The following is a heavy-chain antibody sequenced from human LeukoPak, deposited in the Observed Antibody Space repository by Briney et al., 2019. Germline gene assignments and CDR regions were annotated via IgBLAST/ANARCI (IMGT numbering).Heavy chain of an antibody. CDR3: ARHLYYDSSGSGGAFDI. V-gene: IGHV4-39*07. J-gene: IGHJ3*02. D-gene: IGHD3-22*01. CDR2: IYYSGST. Sequence: SETLSLTCTVSGGSISSSSYYWGWIRQPPGKGLEWIGSIYYSGSTYYNPSLKSRVTISVDTSKNQFSLKLSSVTAADTAVYYCARHLYYDSSGSGGAFDIWGQGTMVTVSS. CDR1: GGSISSSSYY.